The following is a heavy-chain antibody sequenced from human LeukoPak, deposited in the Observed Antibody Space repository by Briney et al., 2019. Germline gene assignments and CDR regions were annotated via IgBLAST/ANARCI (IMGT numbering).Heavy chain of an antibody. CDR1: GYTFTSYY. V-gene: IGHV1-46*01. Sequence: ASVTVSCKASGYTFTSYYMHWVRQVPGQGLEWMGIINPRSGRTSSAQKFQDRVTLTRDTSTSTVYMELSSLKSEDAAVYYCARGGAAAGRYYYYYMDVWAKGPRSPSP. CDR2: INPRSGRT. J-gene: IGHJ6*03. D-gene: IGHD6-13*01. CDR3: ARGGAAAGRYYYYYMDV.